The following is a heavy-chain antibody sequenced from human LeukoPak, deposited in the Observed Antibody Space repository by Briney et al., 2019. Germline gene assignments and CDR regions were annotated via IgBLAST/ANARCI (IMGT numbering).Heavy chain of an antibody. D-gene: IGHD2-2*01. CDR2: IYPGDSRT. CDR1: GYSFTSYW. J-gene: IGHJ5*02. Sequence: GESLKISCKGIGYSFTSYWIGWVRQMPGKGMEWMEVIYPGDSRTRYSPSFQGQVTISVDRSISTAYLQWVSLKASDTAMYYCACRDLTSTWSYPWGQGTLVTVSS. CDR3: ACRDLTSTWSYP. V-gene: IGHV5-51*01.